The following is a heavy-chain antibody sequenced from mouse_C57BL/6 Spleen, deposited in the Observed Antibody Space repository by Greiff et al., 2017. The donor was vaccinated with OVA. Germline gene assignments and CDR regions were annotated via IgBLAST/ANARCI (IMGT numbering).Heavy chain of an antibody. CDR3: ARGRSTMVSGGFAY. Sequence: EVKVVESGGGLVKPGGSLKLSCAASGFTFSDYGMHWVRQAPEKGLEWVAYISSGSSTIYYADKVKGRFTISGDTATNTLFLQMTSLRSEDTAMDYCARGRSTMVSGGFAYWGQGTLVTVSA. D-gene: IGHD2-2*01. CDR1: GFTFSDYG. V-gene: IGHV5-17*01. CDR2: ISSGSSTI. J-gene: IGHJ3*01.